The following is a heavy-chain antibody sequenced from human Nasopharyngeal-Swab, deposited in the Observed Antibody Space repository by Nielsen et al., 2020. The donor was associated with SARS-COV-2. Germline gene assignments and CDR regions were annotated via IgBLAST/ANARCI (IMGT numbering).Heavy chain of an antibody. D-gene: IGHD3-10*01. CDR1: GGSFRSGPYS. CDR2: ISTSGSTT. CDR3: AREKGYQVLLDYYYHGLDV. V-gene: IGHV3-11*01. J-gene: IGHJ6*02. Sequence: LSLTCAVSGGSFRSGPYSWNWIRQAPGKGLEWVSYISTSGSTTDSADSVKGRFTISRDNANNLLYLQMSSLRGEDTAVYFCAREKGYQVLLDYYYHGLDVWGHGTAVTVSS.